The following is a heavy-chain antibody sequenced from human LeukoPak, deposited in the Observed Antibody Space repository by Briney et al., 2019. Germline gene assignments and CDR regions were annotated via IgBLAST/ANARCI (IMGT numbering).Heavy chain of an antibody. Sequence: GGSLRLSCAASGFTFSSYWMSWVRQAPGKGLEWVANIKQDGSEKYYVDSVKGRFTISRDNAKNSLYLQMNSLRAEDTAVYYCAGYCSSTSCYATGGFDAFDIWGQGTMVTVSS. J-gene: IGHJ3*02. V-gene: IGHV3-7*03. D-gene: IGHD2-2*01. CDR3: AGYCSSTSCYATGGFDAFDI. CDR1: GFTFSSYW. CDR2: IKQDGSEK.